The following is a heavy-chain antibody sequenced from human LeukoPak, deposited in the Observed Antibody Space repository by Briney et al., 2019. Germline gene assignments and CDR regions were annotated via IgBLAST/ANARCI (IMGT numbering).Heavy chain of an antibody. J-gene: IGHJ6*02. CDR1: GDSVSSNSAA. CDR3: ARDIAVAGDVIYYGMDV. CDR2: TYYRSKWYN. V-gene: IGHV6-1*01. D-gene: IGHD6-19*01. Sequence: SQTLSLTFAISGDSVSSNSAAWNWIRQSPSRGLEWLGSTYYRSKWYNDYAVSVKSRITINPDTSKNQFSLQLNSVTPEDTAVYYCARDIAVAGDVIYYGMDVGGQGTTVTVSS.